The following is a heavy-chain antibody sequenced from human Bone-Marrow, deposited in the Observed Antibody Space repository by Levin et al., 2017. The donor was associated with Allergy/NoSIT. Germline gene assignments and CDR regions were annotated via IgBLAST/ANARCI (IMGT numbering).Heavy chain of an antibody. V-gene: IGHV3-15*01. CDR3: TTAGELRVGYYYYGMDV. CDR1: GFTFSNAW. Sequence: PGGSLRLSCAASGFTFSNAWMSWVRQAPGKGLEWVGRIKSKTDGGTTDYAAPVKGRFTISRDDSKNTLYLQMNSLKTEDTAVYYCTTAGELRVGYYYYGMDVWGQGTTVTVSS. CDR2: IKSKTDGGTT. D-gene: IGHD1-26*01. J-gene: IGHJ6*02.